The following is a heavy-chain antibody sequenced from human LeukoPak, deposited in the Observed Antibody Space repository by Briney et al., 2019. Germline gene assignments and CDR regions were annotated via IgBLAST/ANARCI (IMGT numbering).Heavy chain of an antibody. CDR3: ARHLVVVVDIAAAGTDAFDI. Sequence: SETLSLTCTVSGYSISSGYYWGWIRQPPGKGMEWIGSIYHSGSTYYNPSLKSRVTISVDTSKNQFSLKLRSVTAADTAVYYCARHLVVVVDIAAAGTDAFDIWGQGTMVTASS. V-gene: IGHV4-38-2*02. J-gene: IGHJ3*02. CDR1: GYSISSGYY. D-gene: IGHD6-13*01. CDR2: IYHSGST.